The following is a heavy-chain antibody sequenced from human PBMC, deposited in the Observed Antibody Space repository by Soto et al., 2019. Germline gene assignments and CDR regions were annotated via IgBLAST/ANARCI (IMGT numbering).Heavy chain of an antibody. J-gene: IGHJ3*02. D-gene: IGHD3-10*01. CDR1: GFTFSSHG. V-gene: IGHV3-30*18. CDR2: ISYDGSNK. CDR3: AKRRFGSMVRGVILTDGFDI. Sequence: QVQLVESGGGVVQPGRSLRLSCAASGFTFSSHGMHWVRQAPGKGLEWVAVISYDGSNKYYADSVKGRFTISRDNSKNTLYLQMNSLRAEDTAVYYCAKRRFGSMVRGVILTDGFDIWGQGTMVTVSS.